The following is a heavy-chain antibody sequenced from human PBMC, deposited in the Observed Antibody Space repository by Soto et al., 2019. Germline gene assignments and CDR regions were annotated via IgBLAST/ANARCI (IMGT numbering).Heavy chain of an antibody. CDR3: ARTPGTSSYYYDSSGYYAGYYYYGMDV. CDR2: IKQDGSEK. J-gene: IGHJ6*02. V-gene: IGHV3-7*01. D-gene: IGHD3-22*01. CDR1: GFTFSSYW. Sequence: PGGSLRLSXAASGFTFSSYWMSWVRQAPGKGLAWVANIKQDGSEKYYVDSVKGRFTISRDNAKNSLYLQMNSLRAEDTAVYYCARTPGTSSYYYDSSGYYAGYYYYGMDVWGQGTTVTVSS.